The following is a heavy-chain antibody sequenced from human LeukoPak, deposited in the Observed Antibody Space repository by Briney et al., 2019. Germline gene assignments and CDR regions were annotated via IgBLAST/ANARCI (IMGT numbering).Heavy chain of an antibody. Sequence: SGGSLRLSCAASGFTFSSYWMSWVRQAPGKGLEWVSTISGSGDSTFYADSVKGRFTISRDNSKNMLYLQMNSLRAEDTAVYYCAKDPDADNDFWSGYYHYWGQGTLVTVSS. V-gene: IGHV3-23*01. D-gene: IGHD3-3*01. CDR3: AKDPDADNDFWSGYYHY. CDR2: ISGSGDST. CDR1: GFTFSSYW. J-gene: IGHJ4*02.